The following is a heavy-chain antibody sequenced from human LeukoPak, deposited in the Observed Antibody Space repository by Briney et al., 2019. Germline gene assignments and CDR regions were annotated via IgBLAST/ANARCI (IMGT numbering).Heavy chain of an antibody. Sequence: SETLSLTCTVSGGSISSYYWSWIRQPPGKGLEWIGYIYYSGSTNYNPSLKSRVTISVDTSKNQFSLKLSSVTAAGTAVYYCASSSSGWYFDYWGQGTLVTVSS. CDR2: IYYSGST. V-gene: IGHV4-59*01. J-gene: IGHJ4*02. CDR3: ASSSSGWYFDY. CDR1: GGSISSYY. D-gene: IGHD6-19*01.